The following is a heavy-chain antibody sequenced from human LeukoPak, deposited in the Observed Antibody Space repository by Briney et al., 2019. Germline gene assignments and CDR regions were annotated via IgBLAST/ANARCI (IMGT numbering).Heavy chain of an antibody. CDR3: ARGGWIISKYHFDY. CDR2: INHSGST. J-gene: IGHJ4*02. Sequence: PSETLSLTCAVYGGSFSGYYWSWIRQPPGKGLEWIGEINHSGSTNYNPSLKSRVTISVDTSKNQFSLKLSSVTAADTAVYYCARGGWIISKYHFDYWGQGTLVTVSS. D-gene: IGHD2-2*01. V-gene: IGHV4-34*01. CDR1: GGSFSGYY.